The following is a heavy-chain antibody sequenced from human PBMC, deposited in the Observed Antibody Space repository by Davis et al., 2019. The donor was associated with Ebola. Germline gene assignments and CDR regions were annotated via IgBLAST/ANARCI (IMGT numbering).Heavy chain of an antibody. CDR1: GFTFSSYG. V-gene: IGHV3-30*02. Sequence: GESLKTSCAASGFTFSSYGMHWVRQAPGKGLEWVAFIRYDGSNKYYADSVKGRFTISRDNSKNTLYLQMNSLRAEDTAVYYCAKAGIVGATSGRTKGVDYWGQGTLVTVSS. J-gene: IGHJ4*02. CDR2: IRYDGSNK. D-gene: IGHD1-26*01. CDR3: AKAGIVGATSGRTKGVDY.